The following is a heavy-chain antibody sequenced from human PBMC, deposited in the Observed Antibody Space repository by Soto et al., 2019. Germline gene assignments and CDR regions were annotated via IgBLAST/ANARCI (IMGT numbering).Heavy chain of an antibody. Sequence: PGGSLRLSCAASGFTFSNFGMHWVRQAPGKGLEWVALISYDGSNKYYADSVKGRFTISRDSTKNTLSLQINSLRAEDSAVYYCAKDLNRSGWAAYNFDYWGQGNLVTVSS. J-gene: IGHJ4*02. CDR1: GFTFSNFG. CDR2: ISYDGSNK. V-gene: IGHV3-30*18. CDR3: AKDLNRSGWAAYNFDY. D-gene: IGHD6-25*01.